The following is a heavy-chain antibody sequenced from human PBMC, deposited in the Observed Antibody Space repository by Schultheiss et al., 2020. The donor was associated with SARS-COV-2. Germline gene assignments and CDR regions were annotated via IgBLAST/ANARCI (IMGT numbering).Heavy chain of an antibody. CDR1: GYSISSGYY. V-gene: IGHV4-61*01. D-gene: IGHD5-18*01. J-gene: IGHJ5*02. CDR2: IYYSGST. CDR3: ARSLTAMGEFDP. Sequence: SETLSLTCTVSGYSISSGYYWSWIRQPPGKGLEWIGYIYYSGSTNYNPSLKSRVTISVDTSKNQFSLKLSSVTAADTAVYYCARSLTAMGEFDPWGQGTLVTVSS.